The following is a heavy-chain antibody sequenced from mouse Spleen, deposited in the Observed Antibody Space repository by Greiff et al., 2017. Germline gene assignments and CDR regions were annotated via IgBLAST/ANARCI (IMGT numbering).Heavy chain of an antibody. CDR1: GYTFTDYY. CDR2: IYPGSGNT. J-gene: IGHJ2*01. D-gene: IGHD4-1*01. CDR3: AREGAGRYFDY. V-gene: IGHV1-76*01. Sequence: QVHVKQSGAELVRPGASVKLSCKASGYTFTDYYINWVKQRPGQGLEWIARIYPGSGNTYYNEKFKGKATLTAEKSSSTAYMQLSSLTSEDSAVYFCAREGAGRYFDYWGQGTTLTVSS.